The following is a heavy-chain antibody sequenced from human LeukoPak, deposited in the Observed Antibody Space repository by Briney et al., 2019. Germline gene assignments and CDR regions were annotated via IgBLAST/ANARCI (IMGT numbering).Heavy chain of an antibody. CDR1: GFTFSNYW. D-gene: IGHD7-27*01. Sequence: PGGSLRLSCGGSGFTFSNYWMNWVRQAPGKGLEWVANIKQDGSESHYVDSVKGRFTISRDNAKNSLYLQMNSLRAEDTALYYCATEDFFYWGQGTLVTVSS. CDR3: ATEDFFY. V-gene: IGHV3-7*03. CDR2: IKQDGSES. J-gene: IGHJ4*02.